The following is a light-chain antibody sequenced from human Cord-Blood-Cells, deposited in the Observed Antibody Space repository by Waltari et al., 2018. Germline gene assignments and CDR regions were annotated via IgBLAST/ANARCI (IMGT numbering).Light chain of an antibody. CDR3: QSYDSSLSGSV. CDR2: GNS. CDR1: TFNIGAGYD. Sequence: QSVLTQPSSVSGAPAQRVTISCTGSTFNIGAGYDVHWYQQLPGTAPKLLIYGNSNRPSGVPDRFSGSKSGTSASLAITGLQAEDEADYYCQSYDSSLSGSVFGGGTKLTVL. V-gene: IGLV1-40*01. J-gene: IGLJ3*02.